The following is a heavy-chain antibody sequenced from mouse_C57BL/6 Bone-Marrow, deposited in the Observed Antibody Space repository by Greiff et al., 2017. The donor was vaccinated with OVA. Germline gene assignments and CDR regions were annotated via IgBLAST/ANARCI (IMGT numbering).Heavy chain of an antibody. CDR1: GYTFTSYW. D-gene: IGHD1-1*01. CDR2: IDPSDSYT. CDR3: AREGYYYCSSYWYFDV. J-gene: IGHJ1*03. Sequence: VQLQQPGAELVKPGASVKLSCKASGYTFTSYWMQWVKQRPGQGLEWIGEIDPSDSYTNYNQKFKGKATLTVDTSSSTAYMQLSSLTSEDSAVYYCAREGYYYCSSYWYFDVWGTGTTVTVSS. V-gene: IGHV1-50*01.